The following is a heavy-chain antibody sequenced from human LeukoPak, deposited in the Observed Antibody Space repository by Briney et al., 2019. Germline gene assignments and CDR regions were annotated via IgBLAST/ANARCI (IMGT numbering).Heavy chain of an antibody. D-gene: IGHD5-12*01. J-gene: IGHJ4*02. CDR2: IHRSGST. Sequence: SETLSLACAVHGGSFSGYYWSWIRQPPGKGLGWVGEIHRSGSTNSNPSLKSRFTISVHTSKNQFSVKLSSVTAADTAVYYCGRVRRWGGYDYVYYCDYWGQGTLVTVSS. CDR3: GRVRRWGGYDYVYYCDY. V-gene: IGHV4-34*01. CDR1: GGSFSGYY.